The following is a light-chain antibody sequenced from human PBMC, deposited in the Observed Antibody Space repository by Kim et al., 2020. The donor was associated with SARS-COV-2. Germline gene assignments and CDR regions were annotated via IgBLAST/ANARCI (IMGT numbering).Light chain of an antibody. CDR1: SSNIESNT. J-gene: IGLJ1*01. CDR2: SNN. V-gene: IGLV1-44*01. Sequence: VNTSCSGHSSNIESNTVNWYQRLPGAAPKLLIYSNNQRPSGVPDRFSGSKSGTSASLAISGLQSEDEADYYCAAWDDSLNGFYVFGTGTKVTVL. CDR3: AAWDDSLNGFYV.